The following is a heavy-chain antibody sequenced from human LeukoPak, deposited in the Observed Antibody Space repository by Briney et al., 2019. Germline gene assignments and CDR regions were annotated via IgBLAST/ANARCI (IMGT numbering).Heavy chain of an antibody. CDR2: ISPGDSDT. CDR3: ARQYGRPYDY. Sequence: PGESLKISCKGSGSSFADSWIGWVRPMPRKGLEWMGLISPGDSDTRSSPSFQGQVSISVDKSISTTFPQWSSLKASANATYYCARQYGRPYDYWGQGTLVSVSS. D-gene: IGHD3-10*01. J-gene: IGHJ4*02. V-gene: IGHV5-51*01. CDR1: GSSFADSW.